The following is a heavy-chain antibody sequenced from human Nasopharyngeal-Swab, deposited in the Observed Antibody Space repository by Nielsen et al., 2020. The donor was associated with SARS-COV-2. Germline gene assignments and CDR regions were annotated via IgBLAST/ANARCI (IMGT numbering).Heavy chain of an antibody. Sequence: SETLSLTCTVPGGSIRSYYWSWFRQPPGKGLEWIGYMYYSGSTKYNPSLKSRVTISVDRSKNQFSLRLSSVTAADTAVYYCARRYFDSLYGMDVWGQGATVTVSS. V-gene: IGHV4-59*01. J-gene: IGHJ6*02. CDR2: MYYSGST. CDR1: GGSIRSYY. D-gene: IGHD3-9*01. CDR3: ARRYFDSLYGMDV.